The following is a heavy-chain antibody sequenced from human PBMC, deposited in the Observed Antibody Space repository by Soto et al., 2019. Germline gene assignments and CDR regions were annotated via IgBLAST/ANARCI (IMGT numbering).Heavy chain of an antibody. CDR2: ISTISTTV. J-gene: IGHJ4*02. V-gene: IGHV3-48*02. CDR3: ARDRGVNPLDY. Sequence: EVQLVESGGGLVQPGGSLRLSCAASGFIFSGYSMNWVRQAPGKGLEWISYISTISTTVHYADSVKGRFTISRDNAKNSVYLQMNSLSDEDTAVYYCARDRGVNPLDYCGQGTLVTVSS. CDR1: GFIFSGYS.